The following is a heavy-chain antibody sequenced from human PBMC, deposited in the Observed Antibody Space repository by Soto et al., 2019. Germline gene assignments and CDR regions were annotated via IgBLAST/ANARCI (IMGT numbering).Heavy chain of an antibody. V-gene: IGHV1-18*01. J-gene: IGHJ3*02. D-gene: IGHD2-15*01. CDR2: ISAYNGNT. CDR3: ARHDCSGGSGYSKVSAFDI. CDR1: GYTFTSYG. Sequence: QVQLVQSGAEVKKPGASVKVSCKASGYTFTSYGISWVRQAPGQGLEWMGWISAYNGNTNYAQKLQGRVTMTTDTSTSTAYMELRSLRADDTAVYYCARHDCSGGSGYSKVSAFDIWGQGTMVTVSS.